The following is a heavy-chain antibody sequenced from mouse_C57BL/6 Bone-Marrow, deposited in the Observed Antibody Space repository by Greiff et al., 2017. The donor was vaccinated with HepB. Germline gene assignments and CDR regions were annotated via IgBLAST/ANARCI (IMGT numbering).Heavy chain of an antibody. V-gene: IGHV7-3*01. CDR1: GFTFTDYY. Sequence: EVKLMESGGGLVQPGGSLSLSCAASGFTFTDYYMSWVLQPPGKALEWFGFIRNKANGYTTEYSASVKGRFTISSANSQSILYLQMNALRAEDRATYYCARMDYGSSLDYWGQGTTLTVSS. J-gene: IGHJ2*01. CDR2: IRNKANGYTT. CDR3: ARMDYGSSLDY. D-gene: IGHD1-1*01.